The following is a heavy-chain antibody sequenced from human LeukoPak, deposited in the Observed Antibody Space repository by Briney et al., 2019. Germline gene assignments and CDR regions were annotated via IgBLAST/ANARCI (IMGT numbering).Heavy chain of an antibody. D-gene: IGHD5-18*01. CDR2: ISGSGGST. Sequence: GGSLRLSCAASGFTFSSYGMSWVRQAPGKGLEWVSAISGSGGSTYYADSVKGRFTISRDNSKNTLYLQMNSLRAEDTAVYYCATEGFGYRYNAWGQGTLVTVSS. CDR3: ATEGFGYRYNA. J-gene: IGHJ5*02. V-gene: IGHV3-23*01. CDR1: GFTFSSYG.